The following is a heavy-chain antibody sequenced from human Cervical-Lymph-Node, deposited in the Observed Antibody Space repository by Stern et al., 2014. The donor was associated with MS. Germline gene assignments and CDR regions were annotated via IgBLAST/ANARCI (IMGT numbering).Heavy chain of an antibody. J-gene: IGHJ4*02. CDR3: ARRGHGYMGIDY. CDR2: IYPGDFET. V-gene: IGHV5-51*03. D-gene: IGHD1-1*01. Sequence: EDQLVESGAEVRKPGESLRISCEVSGYRFTNNWIGLVRQVPGKGLEWMGIIYPGDFETRSSPSCQGQVTILVDKSNSITYLKWSSLKASDTAIYYCARRGHGYMGIDYWGQGTLVTVSS. CDR1: GYRFTNNW.